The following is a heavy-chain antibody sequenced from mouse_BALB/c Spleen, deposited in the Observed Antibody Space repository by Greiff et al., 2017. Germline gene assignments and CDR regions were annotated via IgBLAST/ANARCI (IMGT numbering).Heavy chain of an antibody. CDR1: GFSLTSYG. J-gene: IGHJ4*01. Sequence: VQLKESGPGLVAPSQSLSITCTVSGFSLTSYGVHWVRQPPGKGLEWLGVIWAGGSTNYNSALMSRLSISKDNSKSQVFLKMNSLQTDDTAMYYCARDAEYGNYGYYAMDYWGQGTSVTVSS. CDR2: IWAGGST. V-gene: IGHV2-9*02. D-gene: IGHD2-10*02. CDR3: ARDAEYGNYGYYAMDY.